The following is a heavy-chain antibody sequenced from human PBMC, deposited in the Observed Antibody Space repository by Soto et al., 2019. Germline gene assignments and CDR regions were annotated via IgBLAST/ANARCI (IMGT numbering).Heavy chain of an antibody. CDR3: ATYSSSWYAIDY. CDR2: IIPILGIA. J-gene: IGHJ4*02. CDR1: GGTFSSYT. D-gene: IGHD6-13*01. Sequence: QVQLVQSGAEVKKPGSSVKVSCKASGGTFSSYTISWVRQAPGQGLEWMGRIIPILGIANYAQKFQGRVTITADKSTSTAYMELSSLRSEDTAVYYCATYSSSWYAIDYWGQGTLVTVSS. V-gene: IGHV1-69*02.